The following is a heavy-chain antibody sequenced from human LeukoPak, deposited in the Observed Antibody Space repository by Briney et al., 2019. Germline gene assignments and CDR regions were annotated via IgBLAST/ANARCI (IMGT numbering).Heavy chain of an antibody. D-gene: IGHD3-3*01. Sequence: GGSLRLSCAASGFTFSNYGMHWVRQAPGKGLEWVALIWHDGINKYEADSVKGRFTISRDNSKNTLYLQMNSLRADDTGVYYCARAHSYYDFWSGYRGSTFDYWGQGTLVTVSS. J-gene: IGHJ4*02. CDR1: GFTFSNYG. CDR3: ARAHSYYDFWSGYRGSTFDY. CDR2: IWHDGINK. V-gene: IGHV3-33*01.